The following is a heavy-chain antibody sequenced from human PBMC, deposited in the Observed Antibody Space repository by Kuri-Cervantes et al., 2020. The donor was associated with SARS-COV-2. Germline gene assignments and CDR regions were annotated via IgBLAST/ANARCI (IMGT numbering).Heavy chain of an antibody. CDR3: ARQMMSSITIFGVVITRNWFDP. D-gene: IGHD3-3*01. CDR1: GGSISSSSYY. J-gene: IGHJ5*02. Sequence: SETLSLTCTVSGGSISSSSYYWGWIRQPPGKGLEWIGSLYYSGSTYDNPSLRSRVTISVDTSKNQFSQKLSSVTAADTAVYYCARQMMSSITIFGVVITRNWFDPWGQGTLVTVSS. CDR2: LYYSGST. V-gene: IGHV4-39*01.